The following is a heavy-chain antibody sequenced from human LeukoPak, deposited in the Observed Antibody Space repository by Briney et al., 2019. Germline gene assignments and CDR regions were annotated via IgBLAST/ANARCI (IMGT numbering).Heavy chain of an antibody. CDR3: ARDSSSYYFDY. Sequence: GGSLRLSCAASGFSVTSNHMNWVRQAPGKGLECVSIIYTGGTTHYADSLNDRFTISRDDSINTPYLQMNSLRAEDTAVYYCARDSSSYYFDYWGQGTLVTVSS. CDR1: GFSVTSNH. J-gene: IGHJ4*02. V-gene: IGHV3-66*01. D-gene: IGHD6-6*01. CDR2: IYTGGTT.